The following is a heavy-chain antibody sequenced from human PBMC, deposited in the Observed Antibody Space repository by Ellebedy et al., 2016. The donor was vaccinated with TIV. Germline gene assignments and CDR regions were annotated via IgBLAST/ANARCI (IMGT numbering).Heavy chain of an antibody. CDR2: ISASGGMM. D-gene: IGHD3-10*01. Sequence: PGGSLRLSCVASGFIFSRYYMTWVRQAPGKGLEWISYISASGGMMDHADSVKGRFTISRDNAKNSLYLQLSSLRSDDKAVYYCARRSRGPSYYFDYWGQGARVTVSS. J-gene: IGHJ4*02. CDR1: GFIFSRYY. V-gene: IGHV3-48*03. CDR3: ARRSRGPSYYFDY.